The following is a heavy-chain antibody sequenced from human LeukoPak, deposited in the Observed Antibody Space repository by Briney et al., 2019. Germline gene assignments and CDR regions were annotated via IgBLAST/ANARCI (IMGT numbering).Heavy chain of an antibody. CDR1: GGTFSSYA. V-gene: IGHV1-69*13. J-gene: IGHJ6*02. D-gene: IGHD2-8*01. Sequence: ASVKVSCKASGGTFSSYAISWVRQAPGQGLEWMGGIIPIFGTANYAQKFQGRVTITADESTSTAYMELSSLRSEDTAVYYCARDFPWSPLAYYYYGMDVWGQGTTVTVSS. CDR2: IIPIFGTA. CDR3: ARDFPWSPLAYYYYGMDV.